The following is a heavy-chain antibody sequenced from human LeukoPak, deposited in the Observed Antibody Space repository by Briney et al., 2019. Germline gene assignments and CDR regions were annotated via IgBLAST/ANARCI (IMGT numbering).Heavy chain of an antibody. V-gene: IGHV4-59*01. CDR3: AREGRFIAAAGYYYYYMDV. CDR1: GGSISSYL. J-gene: IGHJ6*03. CDR2: VYYSGST. D-gene: IGHD6-13*01. Sequence: SETLSLTCTVSGGSISSYLRSWLRQPPRKGLAGMGWVYYSGSTNYNPSLKGRVTISVDTSKNQFSLKLSSVTAADTAVYYCAREGRFIAAAGYYYYYMDVWGKGTTVTVSS.